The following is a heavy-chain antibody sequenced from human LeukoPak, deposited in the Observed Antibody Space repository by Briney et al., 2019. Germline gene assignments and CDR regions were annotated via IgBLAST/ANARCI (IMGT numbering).Heavy chain of an antibody. V-gene: IGHV3-23*01. CDR1: GFTFSSYA. D-gene: IGHD6-19*01. CDR2: ISGSGGST. CDR3: AKDLISAQLAGVFDY. J-gene: IGHJ4*02. Sequence: GGSLRLSCAASGFTFSSYAMSWVRQAPGKGLEWVSAISGSGGSTYYADSAKGRFTISRDNSKDTLYLQMNSLRAEDTAVYYCAKDLISAQLAGVFDYWGQGTLVTVSS.